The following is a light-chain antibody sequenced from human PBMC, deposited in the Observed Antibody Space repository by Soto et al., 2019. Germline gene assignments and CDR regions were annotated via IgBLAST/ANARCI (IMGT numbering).Light chain of an antibody. CDR2: EVS. V-gene: IGLV2-14*01. Sequence: QSALTQPASVSGSPGQSITISCTGTSSDIGGYIYVSWYQHHPGKVPKLIVYEVSNRPSGVSSRFSGSKSGNTASLTISGLQPEDEADYYCSSYTISSPYVFGTGTKVTVL. CDR3: SSYTISSPYV. CDR1: SSDIGGYIY. J-gene: IGLJ1*01.